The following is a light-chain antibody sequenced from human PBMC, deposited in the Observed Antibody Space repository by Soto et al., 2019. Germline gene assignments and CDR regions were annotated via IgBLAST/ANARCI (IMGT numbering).Light chain of an antibody. V-gene: IGLV2-14*01. CDR1: SSDVGGYNY. CDR3: SSYTSRSTLE. Sequence: QSALTQPASVSGSPGQSITISCTGTSSDVGGYNYVSWYQQHPGKAPKLMIYEVSNRPSGVSHRFSGSKSGYTASLTISGLQAEDEADYYCSSYTSRSTLEIGGGTKVTVL. J-gene: IGLJ2*01. CDR2: EVS.